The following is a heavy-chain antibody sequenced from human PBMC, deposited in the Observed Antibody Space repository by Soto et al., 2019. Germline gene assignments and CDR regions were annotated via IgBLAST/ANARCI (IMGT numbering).Heavy chain of an antibody. CDR2: INHSGST. CDR3: ARAAPRYGSGGSCYSGRDD. J-gene: IGHJ4*02. D-gene: IGHD2-15*01. CDR1: GGSISSGGYS. V-gene: IGHV4-30-2*01. Sequence: SSETLSLTCAVSGGSISSGGYSWSWIRQPPGKGLEWIGEINHSGSTNYNPSLKSRVTISVDTSKNQFSLKLSSVTAADTAVYYCARAAPRYGSGGSCYSGRDDWGQGTLVTVSS.